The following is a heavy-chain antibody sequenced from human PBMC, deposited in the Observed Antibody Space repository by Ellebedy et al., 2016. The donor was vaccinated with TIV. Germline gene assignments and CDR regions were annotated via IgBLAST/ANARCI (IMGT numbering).Heavy chain of an antibody. CDR2: ISGSGGST. V-gene: IGHV3-23*01. J-gene: IGHJ6*03. Sequence: GESLKISCAVSGFTFRNYGMTWVRQAPGKGLEWVSSISGSGGSTYYADSVKGRFTISRDNSKNTLYLQMNSLRAEDTAIYYCAKSMSSYYYYMDVWGKGTTVTVSS. CDR3: AKSMSSYYYYMDV. D-gene: IGHD6-6*01. CDR1: GFTFRNYG.